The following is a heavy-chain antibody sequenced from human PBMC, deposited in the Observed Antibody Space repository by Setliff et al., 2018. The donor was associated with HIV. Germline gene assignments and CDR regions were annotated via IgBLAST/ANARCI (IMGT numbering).Heavy chain of an antibody. Sequence: ASVKVSCKASGYSFTSYAMNWVRQAPGQGLEWMGWINTNNGNPTYAQGFTGRYVFSLDTSVSTAHLQISSLKAEDTAVYYCARGFPRVIVGATPTDYWGQGTMVTVSS. J-gene: IGHJ4*02. CDR1: GYSFTSYA. D-gene: IGHD1-26*01. CDR2: INTNNGNP. CDR3: ARGFPRVIVGATPTDY. V-gene: IGHV7-4-1*02.